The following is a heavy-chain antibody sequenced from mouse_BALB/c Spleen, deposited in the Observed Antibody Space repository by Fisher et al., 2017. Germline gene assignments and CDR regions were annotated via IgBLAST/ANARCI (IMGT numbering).Heavy chain of an antibody. Sequence: KFKGKATLTVDKSSSTAYMELSSLTSEDSAVYYCARCPETGYYAMDYWGQGTSVTVSS. CDR3: ARCPETGYYAMDY. V-gene: IGHV1-26*01. J-gene: IGHJ4*01.